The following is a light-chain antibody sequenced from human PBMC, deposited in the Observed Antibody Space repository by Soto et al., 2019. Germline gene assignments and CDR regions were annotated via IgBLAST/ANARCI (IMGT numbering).Light chain of an antibody. CDR2: GAS. CDR3: QQYGSSPSIT. J-gene: IGKJ5*01. V-gene: IGKV3-20*01. Sequence: EIVMTQSPATLSVSPGEGATLSCRASQGIGDTLAWYRQKPGQAPRLLIYGASSRATGIPDRFSGSGSGTDFTLTISRLEPEDFAVYYCQQYGSSPSITFGQGTRLEIK. CDR1: QGIGDT.